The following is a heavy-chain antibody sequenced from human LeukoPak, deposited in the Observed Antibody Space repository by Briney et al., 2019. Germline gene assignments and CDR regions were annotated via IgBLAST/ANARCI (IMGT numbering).Heavy chain of an antibody. CDR1: GYTFTGYY. D-gene: IGHD1-26*01. CDR3: AGYSGSYYWFDP. V-gene: IGHV1-2*02. J-gene: IGHJ5*02. Sequence: ASVKVSCKASGYTFTGYYMHWVRQAPGQGLEWMGWINPNSGGTNYAQKFQGRVTMTRDTSISTAYMELSRLRSDDTAVYYCAGYSGSYYWFDPWGQGTPVTVSS. CDR2: INPNSGGT.